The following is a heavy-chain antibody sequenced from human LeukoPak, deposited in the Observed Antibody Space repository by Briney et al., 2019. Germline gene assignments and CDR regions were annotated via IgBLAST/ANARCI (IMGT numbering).Heavy chain of an antibody. V-gene: IGHV7-4-1*02. J-gene: IGHJ4*02. CDR3: ARPLDNGYSGYELDY. CDR1: GYTFTSYA. CDR2: INTNTGNP. Sequence: ASVKVSCKASGYTFTSYAMNRVRQAPGQGLEWMGWINTNTGNPTYAQGFTGRFVFSLDTSVSTAYLQISSLKAEDTAVYYCARPLDNGYSGYELDYWGQGTLVTVSS. D-gene: IGHD5-12*01.